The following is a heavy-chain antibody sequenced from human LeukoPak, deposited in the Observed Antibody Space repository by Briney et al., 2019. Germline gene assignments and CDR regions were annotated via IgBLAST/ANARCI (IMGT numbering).Heavy chain of an antibody. CDR1: GFTFSSYS. Sequence: PGGSLRLSCAASGFTFSSYSMNWVRQAPGKGLEWVANIKQDGSEKYYVDSVKGRFTISRDNAKNSLYLQMNSLRAEDTAVYYCARDEIVATTKANYYYYMDVWGKGTTVTISS. J-gene: IGHJ6*03. D-gene: IGHD5-12*01. CDR3: ARDEIVATTKANYYYYMDV. CDR2: IKQDGSEK. V-gene: IGHV3-7*01.